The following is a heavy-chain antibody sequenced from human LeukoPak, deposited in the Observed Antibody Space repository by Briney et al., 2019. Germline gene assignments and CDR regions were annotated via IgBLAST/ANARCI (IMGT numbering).Heavy chain of an antibody. D-gene: IGHD3-3*01. J-gene: IGHJ6*02. V-gene: IGHV7-4-1*02. CDR2: INTNTGNP. CDR3: ARDLNTIFGAVYGMDV. CDR1: GYTFTSYA. Sequence: ASVKVSCKASGYTFTSYAMNWVRQAPGQGLEWMGWINTNTGNPTYAQGFTGRFVFSLDTSVSTAYLQISSLKAEDTAVYYCARDLNTIFGAVYGMDVWGQGTTVTVSS.